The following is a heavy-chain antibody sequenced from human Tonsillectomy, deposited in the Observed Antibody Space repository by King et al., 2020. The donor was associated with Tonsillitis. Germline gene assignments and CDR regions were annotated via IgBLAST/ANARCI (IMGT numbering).Heavy chain of an antibody. CDR2: VHFTGNT. CDR1: GDSVKTGTYS. V-gene: IGHV4-30-4*07. J-gene: IGHJ4*02. Sequence: VQLQESGPGVVRPSQTLSLTCTVSGDSVKTGTYSWTWIRQAPEKGLEWIGYVHFTGNTKYNPYLKMRLTISIATSRNHFSLKLTSVTAADTAVYYRAKCHSGGTCYSWGRGTLVTVSS. D-gene: IGHD2-15*01. CDR3: AKCHSGGTCYS.